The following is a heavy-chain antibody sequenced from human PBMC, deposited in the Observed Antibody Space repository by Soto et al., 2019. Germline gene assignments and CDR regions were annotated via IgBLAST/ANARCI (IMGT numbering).Heavy chain of an antibody. CDR2: INHSGST. CDR1: GGSFSGYY. Sequence: LSLTCAVYGGSFSGYYWSWIRQPPGKGLEWIGEINHSGSTNYNPSLKSRVTISVDTSKNQFSLKLSSVTAADTAVYYCARERGVLLWFGEPWFDPWGQGTLVTVSS. CDR3: ARERGVLLWFGEPWFDP. J-gene: IGHJ5*02. D-gene: IGHD3-10*01. V-gene: IGHV4-34*01.